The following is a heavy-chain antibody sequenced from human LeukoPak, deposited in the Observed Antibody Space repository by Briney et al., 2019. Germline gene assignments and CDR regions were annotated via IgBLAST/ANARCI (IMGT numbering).Heavy chain of an antibody. D-gene: IGHD1-14*01. CDR3: XXXXXVFSPPEGYFDY. J-gene: IGHJ4*02. V-gene: IGHV4-34*01. Sequence: SETLSLTCAAYGGSFSGYYWSWIRQPPGKGLEWIGEINHSGSTNYNPSLKSRVTISVDTSKNQFSLKLSSVTAADTAVYYCXXXXXVFSPPEGYFDYWGQGTLVTVSS. CDR1: GGSFSGYY. CDR2: INHSGST.